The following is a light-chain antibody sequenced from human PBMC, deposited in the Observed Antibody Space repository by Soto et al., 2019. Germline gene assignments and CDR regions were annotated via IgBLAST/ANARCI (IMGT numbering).Light chain of an antibody. Sequence: IQMTQSPSSVSASVGDRVTITCRASQAISSLLAWYQHKPGTAPKLLIYAATNLQRGVPSRFSGSESGAEFILTISRLQPDDFATYYCQQSDTFPFTFGPGTRVDIK. CDR1: QAISSL. J-gene: IGKJ3*01. CDR2: AAT. V-gene: IGKV1-12*01. CDR3: QQSDTFPFT.